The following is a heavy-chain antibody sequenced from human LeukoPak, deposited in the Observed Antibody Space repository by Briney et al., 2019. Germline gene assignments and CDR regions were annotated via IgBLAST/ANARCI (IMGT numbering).Heavy chain of an antibody. CDR3: ARDVKVLRFLEWLLWNPFDY. J-gene: IGHJ4*02. CDR1: GYTFTSYG. Sequence: ASVRVSCKASGYTFTSYGISWVRQAPGQGLEWMGWISAYNGNTNYAQKLQGRVTITTDTSTSRAHLDLRSLRSDDTAVYYCARDVKVLRFLEWLLWNPFDYWGQGTLVTVSS. CDR2: ISAYNGNT. V-gene: IGHV1-18*01. D-gene: IGHD3-3*01.